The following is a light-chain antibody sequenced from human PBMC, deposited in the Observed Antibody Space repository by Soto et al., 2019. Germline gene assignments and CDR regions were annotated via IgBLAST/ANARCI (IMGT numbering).Light chain of an antibody. J-gene: IGLJ1*01. CDR1: FSNIGDNA. Sequence: QSVLAQPPSVSATPGQRVNISCSGSFSNIGDNAVNWYQQLPGAAPKLLIYLNAQRPSGVPDRFSGSKSGTSASLAISGLQSEDEADYYCAAWDDSLNALFGTGTKVTVL. CDR3: AAWDDSLNAL. CDR2: LNA. V-gene: IGLV1-44*01.